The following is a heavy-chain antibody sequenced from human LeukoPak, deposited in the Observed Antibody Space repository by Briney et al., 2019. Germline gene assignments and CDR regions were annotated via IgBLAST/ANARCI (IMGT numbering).Heavy chain of an antibody. V-gene: IGHV3-48*01. CDR2: ITSRSGTM. CDR1: GFTFGSYS. D-gene: IGHD4-11*01. Sequence: GGSLRLSCAASGFTFGSYSMNWVRQAPGKGLEWVAYITSRSGTMFYADSVKGRFTISRDNAENSMYLQMNNLRVEDTAVYYCARLAIRGIDLSNPEFDPWGQGTLVTVSS. CDR3: ARLAIRGIDLSNPEFDP. J-gene: IGHJ5*02.